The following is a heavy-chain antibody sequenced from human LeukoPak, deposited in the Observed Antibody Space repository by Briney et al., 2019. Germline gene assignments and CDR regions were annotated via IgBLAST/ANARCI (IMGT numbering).Heavy chain of an antibody. Sequence: GGSLRLSCAASGFTFSDYNMNWVRQSPEKGLEWVSSITSGTTYIYYADSVRGRFTLSRDNAKNSLYLQMNNLRAEDTAVYYCALTPDYYGSGSFDYWGQGTLVTVSS. J-gene: IGHJ4*02. CDR3: ALTPDYYGSGSFDY. CDR2: ITSGTTYI. D-gene: IGHD3-10*01. CDR1: GFTFSDYN. V-gene: IGHV3-21*01.